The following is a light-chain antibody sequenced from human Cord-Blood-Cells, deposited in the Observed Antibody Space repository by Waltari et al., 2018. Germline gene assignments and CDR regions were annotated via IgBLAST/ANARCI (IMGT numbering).Light chain of an antibody. CDR3: ETWDSNTRV. Sequence: PVLTQSSSASASLGSSVKLTCTLSSGHSSYIIASHQQQPGKAPRLLMKREGSGSYNKGSGVPDRFSGSSSGADRYLTISTLQSEDEADYYCETWDSNTRVFGGGTKLTVL. CDR1: SGHSSYI. V-gene: IGLV4-60*03. CDR2: REGSGSY. J-gene: IGLJ3*02.